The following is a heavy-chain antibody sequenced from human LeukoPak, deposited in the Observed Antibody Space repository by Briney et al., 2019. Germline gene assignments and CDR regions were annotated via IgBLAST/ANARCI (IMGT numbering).Heavy chain of an antibody. V-gene: IGHV4-34*01. Sequence: SETLSLTCAVHGGSFNSYSWSWIRQPPGKGLEWIGEVTHGGSTNYNPSLKSRVTISVDTSRNQFSLKLTSATAADRGVYYCARESYLDWFDPWSQGTLVTVSS. CDR1: GGSFNSYS. CDR3: ARESYLDWFDP. CDR2: VTHGGST. D-gene: IGHD3-10*01. J-gene: IGHJ5*02.